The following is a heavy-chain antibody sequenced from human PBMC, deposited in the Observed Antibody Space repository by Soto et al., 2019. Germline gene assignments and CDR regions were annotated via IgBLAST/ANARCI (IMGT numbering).Heavy chain of an antibody. J-gene: IGHJ4*02. CDR1: GFTFNTW. V-gene: IGHV3-74*01. CDR2: INSDGSSV. Sequence: EVQLVESGGGSVQPGGYLIRSCAASGFTFNTWMHWVRQAPGKGLVGLSRINSDGSSVTYADSVKGRFIISRDSAKDTLNLQTNSMTAEDTAIYYFTRGASEYGNFDYWGPGVLVTVTS. CDR3: TRGASEYGNFDY. D-gene: IGHD2-2*01.